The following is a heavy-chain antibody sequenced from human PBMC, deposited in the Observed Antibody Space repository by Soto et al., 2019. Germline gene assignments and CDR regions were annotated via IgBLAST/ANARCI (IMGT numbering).Heavy chain of an antibody. CDR3: APITSDY. Sequence: EVQLVESGGGLVKPGGSLRLSCGASGFSFNNAWLNWVRQAPGKGLEWVGRIKSKSDGELAEYAAPVKDRFTISRDDSKNTAFLQMNSLKTEDTAVYYCAPITSDYWGQGTLVTVSS. CDR2: IKSKSDGELA. J-gene: IGHJ4*02. CDR1: GFSFNNAW. V-gene: IGHV3-15*07.